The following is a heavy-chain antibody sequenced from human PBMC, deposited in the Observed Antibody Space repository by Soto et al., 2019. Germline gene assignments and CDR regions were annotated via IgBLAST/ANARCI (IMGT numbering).Heavy chain of an antibody. CDR2: IIPIFGTT. Sequence: QVQLVQSGAEVKKPGSSVNVSCKASGGTLNNYAISWVRQAPGQGLEWMGGIIPIFGTTNYAQKFKGRVTITGDEATKTAYRGGSSLPSDDPAIFFCGRGGESFGGDRYSPWSFDPWGRGTLVSVTS. CDR3: GRGGESFGGDRYSPWSFDP. V-gene: IGHV1-69*01. CDR1: GGTLNNYA. J-gene: IGHJ2*01. D-gene: IGHD2-21*02.